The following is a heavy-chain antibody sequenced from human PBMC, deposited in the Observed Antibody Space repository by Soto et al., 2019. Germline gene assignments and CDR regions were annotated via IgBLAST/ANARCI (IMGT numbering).Heavy chain of an antibody. D-gene: IGHD2-2*02. J-gene: IGHJ3*02. CDR3: ARDLPLYTGVFDM. V-gene: IGHV3-21*01. CDR1: GFSFSTYS. Sequence: EVQLVESGGGLVKPGGSLRLSCAASGFSFSTYSINWVRQAPGKGLEWVSSISSSGNHVYYADSVKGRFTISRDNAKNSLYLQMNSLRAEDTAVYYCARDLPLYTGVFDMWGQGTMVTVSS. CDR2: ISSSGNHV.